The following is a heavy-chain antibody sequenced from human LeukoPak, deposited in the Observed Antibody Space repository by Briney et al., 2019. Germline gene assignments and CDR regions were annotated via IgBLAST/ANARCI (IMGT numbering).Heavy chain of an antibody. CDR2: ICDNGSCT. Sequence: GSLRLSCAASGFIFSSYAMSWVRQAPGKGLQWVSAICDNGSCTYYADSVKGRFTISRDNSKNTLYLQMSGLRAEDTAIYYCAKPPTTVTTRGFDYWGQGTLVTVSP. V-gene: IGHV3-23*01. D-gene: IGHD4-17*01. J-gene: IGHJ4*02. CDR3: AKPPTTVTTRGFDY. CDR1: GFIFSSYA.